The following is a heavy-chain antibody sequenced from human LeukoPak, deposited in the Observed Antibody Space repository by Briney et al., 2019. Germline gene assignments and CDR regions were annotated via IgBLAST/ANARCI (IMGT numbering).Heavy chain of an antibody. CDR1: GGSFSGYY. CDR2: INHSGST. J-gene: IGHJ4*02. D-gene: IGHD5-12*01. Sequence: SETLSLTCAVYGGSFSGYYWSWIRQPPGKGLEWIGEINHSGSTNYNPSLKSRVTISVDTSKNQFSLKLSSVTAADTAVYYCAARDIVATSTTFDYWGQGTLSPSPQ. CDR3: AARDIVATSTTFDY. V-gene: IGHV4-34*01.